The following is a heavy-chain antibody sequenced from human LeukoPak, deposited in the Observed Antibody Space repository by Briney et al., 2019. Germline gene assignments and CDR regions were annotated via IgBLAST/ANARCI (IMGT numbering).Heavy chain of an antibody. Sequence: GRSLRLSCAASGFTFSSYGMHWVRQAPGKGLEWVAVISYDGSNKYYADSVKGRFTISRDNSKNTLYLQMNSLRAEDTAVYYCAKIVSASGYPPYFDYWGQGTLVTVSS. V-gene: IGHV3-30*18. J-gene: IGHJ4*02. CDR2: ISYDGSNK. D-gene: IGHD3-9*01. CDR3: AKIVSASGYPPYFDY. CDR1: GFTFSSYG.